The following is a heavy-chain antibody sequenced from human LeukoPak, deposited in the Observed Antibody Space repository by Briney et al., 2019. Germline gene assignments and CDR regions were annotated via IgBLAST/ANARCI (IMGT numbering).Heavy chain of an antibody. CDR3: ARDFWPYSGYDPNSDAFDI. Sequence: ASVKVSCKTSGYTFRNFAINWVRQAPGQGLEWMGWISAYNANTNYAQKFQGRVTMTTDTSTSAAYMELRSLRSDDTAVYYRARDFWPYSGYDPNSDAFDIWGQGTKVTVSS. CDR2: ISAYNANT. CDR1: GYTFRNFA. V-gene: IGHV1-18*01. D-gene: IGHD5-12*01. J-gene: IGHJ3*02.